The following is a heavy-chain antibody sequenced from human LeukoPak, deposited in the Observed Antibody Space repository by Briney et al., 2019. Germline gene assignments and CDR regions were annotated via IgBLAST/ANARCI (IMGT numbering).Heavy chain of an antibody. CDR2: IIPILGIA. D-gene: IGHD3-22*01. Sequence: SVKVSCKASGGTFSSYAISWVRQAPGQGLEWMGTIIPILGIANYAQKFQGRVTITADKSTSTAYMELSSLRSEDTAVYYCARGGRGYYDSSGYLYWGQGTLVTVSS. V-gene: IGHV1-69*04. CDR1: GGTFSSYA. J-gene: IGHJ4*02. CDR3: ARGGRGYYDSSGYLY.